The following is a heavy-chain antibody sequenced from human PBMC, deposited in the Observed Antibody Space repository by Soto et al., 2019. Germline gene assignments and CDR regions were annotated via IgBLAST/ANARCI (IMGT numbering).Heavy chain of an antibody. Sequence: GGSLRLSCAASGFTFSSYAMSWVRQAPGKGLEWVSGIDGSGRNTYYADSVRGRFTISRDNSKNTLSVQMDSLRVEDTALYYCAKDGGSVCSGGTCYFQAPDYWGQGTLVTVSS. CDR1: GFTFSSYA. J-gene: IGHJ4*02. V-gene: IGHV3-23*01. CDR3: AKDGGSVCSGGTCYFQAPDY. CDR2: IDGSGRNT. D-gene: IGHD2-8*02.